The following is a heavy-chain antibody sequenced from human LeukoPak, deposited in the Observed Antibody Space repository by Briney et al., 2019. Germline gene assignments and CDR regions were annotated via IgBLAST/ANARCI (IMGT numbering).Heavy chain of an antibody. CDR1: GGSISGYY. CDR2: IYYSGST. D-gene: IGHD6-19*01. CDR3: ARDSSGLNWFDP. V-gene: IGHV4-59*01. J-gene: IGHJ5*02. Sequence: ETLSLTCTVSGGSISGYYWNWIRQPPGKGLEWIGYIYYSGSTNYNPSLKSRVTISVDTSKNQFSLKLSSVTAADTAVYYCARDSSGLNWFDPWGQGTLVTVSS.